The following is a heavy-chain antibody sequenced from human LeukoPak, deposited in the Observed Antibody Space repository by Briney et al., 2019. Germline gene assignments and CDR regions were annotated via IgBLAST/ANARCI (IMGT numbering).Heavy chain of an antibody. J-gene: IGHJ4*02. CDR2: ITASGGNT. V-gene: IGHV3-23*01. Sequence: GGSLRLSCAASGFTFSSYAMGWVRQAPGKGLEWVSAITASGGNTYYADSVKGRFTISRDNSKNTLYLQMNSLRAEDTAVYYCAKSHSSGYYVPAGDYWGQGTLVTVSS. D-gene: IGHD3-22*01. CDR3: AKSHSSGYYVPAGDY. CDR1: GFTFSSYA.